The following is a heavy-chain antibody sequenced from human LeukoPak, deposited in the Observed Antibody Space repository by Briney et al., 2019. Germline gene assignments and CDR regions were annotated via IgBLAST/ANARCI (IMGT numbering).Heavy chain of an antibody. J-gene: IGHJ4*02. CDR2: ICERGCWT. CDR1: GFTFSSYA. Sequence: GGSLGLSCAASGFTFSSYAKSWVRPAPGEGPEWVTAICERGCWTYYADSVKCRFTISRDNSKNTLYLQMNRLRAEDTAVYYCAKEKSDYDFWSGYYYYWGQGSLVTVSS. D-gene: IGHD3-3*01. V-gene: IGHV3-23*01. CDR3: AKEKSDYDFWSGYYYY.